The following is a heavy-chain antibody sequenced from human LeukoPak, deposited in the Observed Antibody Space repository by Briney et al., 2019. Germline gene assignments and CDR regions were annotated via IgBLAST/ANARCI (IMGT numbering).Heavy chain of an antibody. CDR1: GGSFSGYY. D-gene: IGHD2-2*01. V-gene: IGHV4-34*01. Sequence: PETLSLTCAVYGGSFSGYYWSWIRQPPGKGLEWIGEINHSGSTNYNPSLKSRVTISVDTSKNQFSLKLSSVTAADTAVYYCARGRVVVVPAATAWAFDIWGQGTMVTVSS. CDR2: INHSGST. J-gene: IGHJ3*02. CDR3: ARGRVVVVPAATAWAFDI.